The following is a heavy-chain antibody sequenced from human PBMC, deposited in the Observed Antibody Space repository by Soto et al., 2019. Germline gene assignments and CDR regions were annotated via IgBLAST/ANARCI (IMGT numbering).Heavy chain of an antibody. CDR2: INHSGST. Sequence: SETLSLTCAFYGVSCSGYYWTLIRQPPGTGLEWIGEINHSGSTNYNPSLKSRVTISVDTSKNQFSLKLTSVTAADTAVYYCARDKITGLFDYWGQGTLVPSPQ. CDR1: GVSCSGYY. V-gene: IGHV4-34*01. CDR3: ARDKITGLFDY. J-gene: IGHJ4*02. D-gene: IGHD2-8*02.